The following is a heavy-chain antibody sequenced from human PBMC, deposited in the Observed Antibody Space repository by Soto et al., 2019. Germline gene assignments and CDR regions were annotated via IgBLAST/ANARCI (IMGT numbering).Heavy chain of an antibody. CDR3: AKDPDCSIISCSNWFDP. D-gene: IGHD2-2*01. CDR2: ITGSGFDT. Sequence: GGSKRLSCAASGFTCNNYAMSWVRQAPGKGLEWVSTITGSGFDTYYADSVKGRFTISRDNSRNTLYLEMHSLRAEDTALYYCAKDPDCSIISCSNWFDPWGQGTLVTVSS. CDR1: GFTCNNYA. V-gene: IGHV3-23*01. J-gene: IGHJ5*02.